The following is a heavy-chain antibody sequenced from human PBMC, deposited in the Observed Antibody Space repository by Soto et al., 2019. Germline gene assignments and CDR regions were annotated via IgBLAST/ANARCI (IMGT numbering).Heavy chain of an antibody. D-gene: IGHD5-18*01. V-gene: IGHV1-18*01. CDR3: ARDKGYGFGWSSSSGMDV. CDR1: CYTFSNFG. J-gene: IGHJ6*02. CDR2: ISGYNGNT. Sequence: GASVKASCKASCYTFSNFGLSWVRQAPEQGLEWMGWISGYNGNTNSAERFQGRVTMTTDTSTSTAYMEVRSLTPDDTALYYCARDKGYGFGWSSSSGMDVWGQGTTVTSP.